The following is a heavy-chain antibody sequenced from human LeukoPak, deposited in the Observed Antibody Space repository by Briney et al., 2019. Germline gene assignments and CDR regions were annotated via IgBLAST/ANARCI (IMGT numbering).Heavy chain of an antibody. CDR3: ASVPTRAHPYGMDV. J-gene: IGHJ6*02. D-gene: IGHD6-6*01. CDR2: INHSGST. CDR1: GVSFSGYY. Sequence: SETLSLTCAVYGVSFSGYYWSWIRQPPGRGLEWIGEINHSGSTNYNPSLKSRVTISVDTSKNQFSLNLSSVTAADTAVYYCASVPTRAHPYGMDVWGQGTTVTVSS. V-gene: IGHV4-34*01.